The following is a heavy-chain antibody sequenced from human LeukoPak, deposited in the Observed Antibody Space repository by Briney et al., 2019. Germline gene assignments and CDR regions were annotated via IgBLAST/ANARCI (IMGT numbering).Heavy chain of an antibody. D-gene: IGHD3-22*01. CDR1: GYTFTSYY. Sequence: ASVKVSCKASGYTFTSYYMHWVRQAPGQGLEWMGWISAYNGNTSYAQKLQGRVTMTTDTSTSTAYMELRSLRSDDTAVYYCARDQHDSSGYDSLYYFDYWGQGTLVTVSS. CDR2: ISAYNGNT. V-gene: IGHV1-18*04. CDR3: ARDQHDSSGYDSLYYFDY. J-gene: IGHJ4*02.